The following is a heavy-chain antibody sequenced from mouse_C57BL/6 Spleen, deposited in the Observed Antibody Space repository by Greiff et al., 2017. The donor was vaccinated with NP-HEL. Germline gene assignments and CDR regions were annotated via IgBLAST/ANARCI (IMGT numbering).Heavy chain of an antibody. D-gene: IGHD2-4*01. CDR3: ARDLDYDYAY. Sequence: EVQLQESGPGLVKPSQSLSLTCSVTGYSITSGYYWNWIRQFPGNKLEWMGYISYDGSNNYNPSLKNRISITRDTSKNQFFLKLNSVTTEDTATYYCARDLDYDYAYWGQGTLVTVSA. CDR2: ISYDGSN. J-gene: IGHJ3*01. V-gene: IGHV3-6*01. CDR1: GYSITSGYY.